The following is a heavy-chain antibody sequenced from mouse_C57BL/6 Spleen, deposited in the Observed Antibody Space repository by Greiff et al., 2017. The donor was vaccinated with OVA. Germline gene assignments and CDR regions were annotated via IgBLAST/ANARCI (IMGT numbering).Heavy chain of an antibody. J-gene: IGHJ1*03. CDR1: GYTFTDYY. CDR2: INPNNGGT. Sequence: EVQLQQSGPELVKPGASVKISCKASGYTFTDYYMNWVKQSHGKSLEWIGDINPNNGGTSYNQKFKGKATLTVDKSSSTAYMELRSLTSEDSAVDYCARFYDGYYWYFDVWGTGTTVTVSS. D-gene: IGHD2-3*01. V-gene: IGHV1-26*01. CDR3: ARFYDGYYWYFDV.